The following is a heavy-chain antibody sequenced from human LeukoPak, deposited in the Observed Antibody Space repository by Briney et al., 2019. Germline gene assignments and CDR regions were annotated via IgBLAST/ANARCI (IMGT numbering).Heavy chain of an antibody. CDR3: ARVWGSSGWYLMLGFDY. Sequence: PSETLSLTCTVSGGSISSYYWSWIRQPPGKGLEWIGYIYYSGSTNYNPSLKSRVTISVDTSKNQFSLKLSSVTAAATAVSYWARVWGSSGWYLMLGFDYGGQGTRVTVPS. J-gene: IGHJ4*02. CDR2: IYYSGST. D-gene: IGHD6-19*01. CDR1: GGSISSYY. V-gene: IGHV4-59*01.